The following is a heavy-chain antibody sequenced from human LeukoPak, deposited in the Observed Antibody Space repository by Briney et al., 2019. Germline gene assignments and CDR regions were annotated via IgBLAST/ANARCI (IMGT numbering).Heavy chain of an antibody. J-gene: IGHJ5*02. CDR1: GFTFSSYW. D-gene: IGHD6-19*01. CDR3: ARAVAGTTWFDP. Sequence: GGSLRLSCAASGFTFSSYWMSWVRQAPGKGLEWVANIKQDGSEKYYVDSVKGRFTISRENAKNSLYLQMDSLRAGDTAVYYCARAVAGTTWFDPWGQGTLVTVSS. V-gene: IGHV3-7*01. CDR2: IKQDGSEK.